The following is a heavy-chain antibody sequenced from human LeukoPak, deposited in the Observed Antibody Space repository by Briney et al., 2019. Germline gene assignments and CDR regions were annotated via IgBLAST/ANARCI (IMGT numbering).Heavy chain of an antibody. CDR3: ARPGDCSGGSCWYYFDY. D-gene: IGHD2-15*01. V-gene: IGHV4-39*01. CDR1: GGSISSSSYY. CDR2: IYYSGST. J-gene: IGHJ4*02. Sequence: KTSETLSLTCTVSGGSISSSSYYWGWIRQPPGKGLEWIGSIYYSGSTYYNPSLKSRVTMSVDTSKNQFSLKLSSVTAADTAVYYCARPGDCSGGSCWYYFDYWGQGTLVTVSS.